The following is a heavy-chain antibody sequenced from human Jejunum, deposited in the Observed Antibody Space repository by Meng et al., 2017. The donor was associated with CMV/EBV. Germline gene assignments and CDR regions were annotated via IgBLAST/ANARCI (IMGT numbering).Heavy chain of an antibody. CDR2: TYYRSNWST. Sequence: SRDSVSRNRAAWNWIRQSPSRGLGWLGRTYYRSNWSTDYALSVKSRITISPDTSKNQVSLHLTSLTPEDTAMYYCVRSSTTGGFDPWGQGTLVTVSS. CDR3: VRSSTTGGFDP. V-gene: IGHV6-1*01. J-gene: IGHJ5*02. D-gene: IGHD7-27*01. CDR1: RDSVSRNRAA.